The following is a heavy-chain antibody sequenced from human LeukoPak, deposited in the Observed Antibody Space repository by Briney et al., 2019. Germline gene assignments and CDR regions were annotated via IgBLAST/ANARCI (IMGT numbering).Heavy chain of an antibody. CDR1: GFTFSIYT. CDR2: ISDDGNNQ. V-gene: IGHV3-30-3*01. CDR3: ARSPLRGTGANYFDY. Sequence: GRSLRLSCAASGFTFSIYTMHWVRQAPGKGLERVAVISDDGNNQYYPDSVQGRFTISRDNSKNTLSLQVNSPRADDTAVYYCARSPLRGTGANYFDYWGRGTLVTVSS. J-gene: IGHJ4*02. D-gene: IGHD3-10*01.